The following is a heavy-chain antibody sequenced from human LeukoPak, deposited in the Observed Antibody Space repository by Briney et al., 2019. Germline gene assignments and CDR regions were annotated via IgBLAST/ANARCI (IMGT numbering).Heavy chain of an antibody. J-gene: IGHJ4*02. V-gene: IGHV4-4*07. D-gene: IGHD6-19*01. Sequence: SETLSLTCTVSGGSISSYYWSWIRQPAGKGLEWIGRIYTSGSTNYNPSLKSRVTMSVDTSKNQFSLKLSSVTAADTAVYYCARSIAVAGTHPFDYWGREPWSPSPQ. CDR2: IYTSGST. CDR3: ARSIAVAGTHPFDY. CDR1: GGSISSYY.